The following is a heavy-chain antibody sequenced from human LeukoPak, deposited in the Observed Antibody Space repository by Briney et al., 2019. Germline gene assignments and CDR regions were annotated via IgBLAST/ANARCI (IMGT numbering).Heavy chain of an antibody. Sequence: ASVKVSCKASGYTFTSYGISWVRQAPGQGLEWMGWISAYNGNTNYAQKLQGRVTMTTDTSTSTAYMELRSLRSDDTAVYYRARDYYDSSGYFNFDYWGQGTLVTVSS. CDR3: ARDYYDSSGYFNFDY. CDR2: ISAYNGNT. CDR1: GYTFTSYG. J-gene: IGHJ4*02. V-gene: IGHV1-18*01. D-gene: IGHD3-22*01.